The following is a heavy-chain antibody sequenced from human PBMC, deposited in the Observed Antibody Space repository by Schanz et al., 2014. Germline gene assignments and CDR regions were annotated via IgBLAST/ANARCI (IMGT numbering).Heavy chain of an antibody. CDR2: ISGSGGST. CDR3: AKDGPGGSGSYSADGGMDV. V-gene: IGHV3-23*04. J-gene: IGHJ6*02. CDR1: GFSFSSYA. Sequence: EVHMVESGGGLVQPGGSLRLSCAASGFSFSSYAMGWVRQARGKGLEWVSAISGSGGSTYYPDSVKGRFTISRDNSKGKLLLQVNSLGAGDTAVYYWAKDGPGGSGSYSADGGMDVWGQGTTVTVSS. D-gene: IGHD3-10*01.